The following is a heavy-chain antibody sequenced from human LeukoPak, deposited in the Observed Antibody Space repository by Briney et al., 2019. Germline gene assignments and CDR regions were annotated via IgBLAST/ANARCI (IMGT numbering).Heavy chain of an antibody. CDR2: INPNSGGT. J-gene: IGHJ6*03. Sequence: GASVKVSCKASGYTFTGYYMHWVRQAPGQGLEWMGWINPNSGGTNYAQKFQGRVTMTRDTSISTAYMELSRLRSDDTAVYYCASGLNFKGYYYYMDVWGKGTTVTVSS. CDR1: GYTFTGYY. V-gene: IGHV1-2*02. D-gene: IGHD5-24*01. CDR3: ASGLNFKGYYYYMDV.